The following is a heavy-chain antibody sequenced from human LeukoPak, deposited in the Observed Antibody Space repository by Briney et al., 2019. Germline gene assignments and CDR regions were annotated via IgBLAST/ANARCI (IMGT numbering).Heavy chain of an antibody. Sequence: SETLSLTCTVSGGSISSSSYYWGWIRQPPGKGLEWIGSIYCSGSTYYNPSLKSRVTISVDTSKNQFSLKLSSVTAADTAVYYCAAYYYDSSGYYYGGGGAFDIWGQGTMVTVSS. D-gene: IGHD3-22*01. J-gene: IGHJ3*02. CDR2: IYCSGST. V-gene: IGHV4-39*01. CDR1: GGSISSSSYY. CDR3: AAYYYDSSGYYYGGGGAFDI.